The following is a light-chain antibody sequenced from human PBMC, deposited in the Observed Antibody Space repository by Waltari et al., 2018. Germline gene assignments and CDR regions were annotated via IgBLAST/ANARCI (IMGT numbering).Light chain of an antibody. Sequence: DIQMTQSPSSLSASVGDRVTITCQASQDIRNYLNWYQQKPGKAPKLLVYDASNLETGVPVRFSGSGSGTDFTLAISSLHPEDIATYYCQQYDDLPITFGQGTRLEIQ. CDR2: DAS. V-gene: IGKV1-33*01. CDR1: QDIRNY. J-gene: IGKJ5*01. CDR3: QQYDDLPIT.